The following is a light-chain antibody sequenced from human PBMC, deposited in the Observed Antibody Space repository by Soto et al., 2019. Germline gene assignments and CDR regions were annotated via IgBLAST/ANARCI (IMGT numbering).Light chain of an antibody. CDR1: SSDVGSYNL. Sequence: SVLTQPASVSGSPGQSITISCTGTSSDVGSYNLVSWYQQHPGKAPKLMIYEGSKWPSGVSNRFSGSKSGNTASLTISGLQAEDEADYYCCSYAGTVVFGGGTKLTVL. CDR3: CSYAGTVV. CDR2: EGS. J-gene: IGLJ2*01. V-gene: IGLV2-23*01.